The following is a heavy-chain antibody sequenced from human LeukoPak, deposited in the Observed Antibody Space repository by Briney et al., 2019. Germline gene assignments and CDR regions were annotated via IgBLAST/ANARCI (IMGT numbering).Heavy chain of an antibody. CDR2: IKSKTDGGTT. D-gene: IGHD3-22*01. Sequence: GGSLRLSCAASGFTFSNAWMSWVRQAPGKGLEWVGRIKSKTDGGTTDYAAPVKGRFTISRDDSKNTLYLQMNSLKTEDTAVYYCTTEETYYYDSSGYSSFDYWGQGTLVTVPS. J-gene: IGHJ4*02. CDR1: GFTFSNAW. V-gene: IGHV3-15*01. CDR3: TTEETYYYDSSGYSSFDY.